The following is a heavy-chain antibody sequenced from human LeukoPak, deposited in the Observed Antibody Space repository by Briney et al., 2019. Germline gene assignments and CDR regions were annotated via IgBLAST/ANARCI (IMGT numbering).Heavy chain of an antibody. D-gene: IGHD3-22*01. V-gene: IGHV3-21*01. CDR1: GFTFSSYS. CDR2: SSNSSSYI. J-gene: IGHJ4*02. Sequence: PGGSLRLTCAASGFTFSSYSMNWVRQAPGKGLEWVSSSSNSSSYIYYADSVKGRFTISRDNAKNSLYLQMNSLRAEDTAVYYCARTGYDSSGYYYSFQKRGLLYYFDYWGQGTLVTVSS. CDR3: ARTGYDSSGYYYSFQKRGLLYYFDY.